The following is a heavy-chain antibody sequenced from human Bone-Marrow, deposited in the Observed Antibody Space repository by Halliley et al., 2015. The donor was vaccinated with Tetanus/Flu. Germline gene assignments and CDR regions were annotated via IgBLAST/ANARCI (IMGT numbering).Heavy chain of an antibody. CDR2: VKEDNSQI. J-gene: IGHJ5*02. CDR3: ARCQGGGWFDP. Sequence: GLEWVASVKEDNSQIFHADSVKGRFTISRDNAKNTLYLQMNSLRAEDTAVYYCARCQGGGWFDPWGQGTLVTVSS. V-gene: IGHV3-7*03.